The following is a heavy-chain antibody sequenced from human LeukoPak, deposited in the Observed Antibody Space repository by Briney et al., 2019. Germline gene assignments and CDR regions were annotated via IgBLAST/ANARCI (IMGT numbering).Heavy chain of an antibody. V-gene: IGHV3-30*03. D-gene: IGHD6-13*01. CDR1: QFNFNKFG. CDR3: ARRGPSSWYEVYYFDY. CDR2: ISYDGSNK. Sequence: GGSLRLSCATSQFNFNKFGMSWVRQAPGKGLEWVAVISYDGSNKYYADSVKGRFTISRDNSKNTLYLQMNSLRAEDTAVYYCARRGPSSWYEVYYFDYWGQGTLVTVSS. J-gene: IGHJ4*02.